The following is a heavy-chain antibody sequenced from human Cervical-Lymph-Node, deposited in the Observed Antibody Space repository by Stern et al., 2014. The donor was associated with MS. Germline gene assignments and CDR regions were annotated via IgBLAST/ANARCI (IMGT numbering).Heavy chain of an antibody. Sequence: VQLVESGAEVKKPGSSVKVSCKASGDTFSSYAINWVRQVPGQGLEWMGGIPLLFRTTTYAQKFQGIFTITADKSTNTAYMELMTLRSEDAAVYYCARGGGLVGYFDYWGQGTLVSVSS. CDR2: IPLLFRTT. CDR1: GDTFSSYA. V-gene: IGHV1-69*06. D-gene: IGHD1-26*01. CDR3: ARGGGLVGYFDY. J-gene: IGHJ4*02.